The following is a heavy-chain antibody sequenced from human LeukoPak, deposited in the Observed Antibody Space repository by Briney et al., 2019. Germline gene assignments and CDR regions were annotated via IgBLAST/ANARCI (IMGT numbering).Heavy chain of an antibody. V-gene: IGHV3-48*03. D-gene: IGHD2-21*02. Sequence: GGSLRLSGAASGFTFSSYEMNWVRQAPGKGLEWVSYISSSGSTIYYADSVKGRFTISRDNAKNSLYLQMNSLRAEDTAVYYCARDLTYCGGDCSRDFDYWGQGTLVTVSS. CDR3: ARDLTYCGGDCSRDFDY. CDR2: ISSSGSTI. CDR1: GFTFSSYE. J-gene: IGHJ4*02.